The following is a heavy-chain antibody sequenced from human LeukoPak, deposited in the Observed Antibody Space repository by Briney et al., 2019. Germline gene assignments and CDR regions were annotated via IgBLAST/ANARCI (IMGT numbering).Heavy chain of an antibody. Sequence: ASVKVSCKASGYTFTSYDINWVRQATGQGLEWMGWMNPNSGNTGYAQKFQGRVTITRNTSISTAYMELSSLRSEDTAVYYCAREDDFWSGYRGNAFDIWGQGTMVTVSS. CDR1: GYTFTSYD. D-gene: IGHD3-3*01. V-gene: IGHV1-8*03. J-gene: IGHJ3*02. CDR2: MNPNSGNT. CDR3: AREDDFWSGYRGNAFDI.